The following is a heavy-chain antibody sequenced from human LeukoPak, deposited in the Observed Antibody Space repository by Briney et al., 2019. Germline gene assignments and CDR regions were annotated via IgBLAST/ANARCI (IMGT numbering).Heavy chain of an antibody. CDR2: INPNSGGT. CDR1: GYTFTGYY. J-gene: IGHJ5*02. D-gene: IGHD6-13*01. Sequence: SVKVSCKASGYTFTGYYIHWVRQAPGQGLEWMGWINPNSGGTNYAQNFQGRVTMTRDTSISTAYMELTRLTSDDAAVYYCARQSSSWRGDWVDPWGQGTLVTVSS. V-gene: IGHV1-2*02. CDR3: ARQSSSWRGDWVDP.